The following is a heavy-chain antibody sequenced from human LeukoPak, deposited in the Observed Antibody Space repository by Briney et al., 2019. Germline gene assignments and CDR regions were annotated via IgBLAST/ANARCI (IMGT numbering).Heavy chain of an antibody. D-gene: IGHD4-17*01. V-gene: IGHV3-15*07. CDR1: GFTFSNAW. Sequence: GGSLRLSRAASGFTFSNAWMNWVRQAPGKGLEWVGRIKSKTDGGTTDYAAPVKGRFTISRDDSKNTLYLQMNSLKTEDTAVYYCTTDLDDYGDYSVDYWGQGTLVTVSS. CDR2: IKSKTDGGTT. CDR3: TTDLDDYGDYSVDY. J-gene: IGHJ4*02.